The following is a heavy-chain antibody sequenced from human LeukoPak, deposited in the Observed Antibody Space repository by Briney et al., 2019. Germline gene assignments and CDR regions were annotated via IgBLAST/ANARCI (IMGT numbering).Heavy chain of an antibody. CDR1: GFTFDDFG. J-gene: IGHJ4*02. D-gene: IGHD6-19*01. CDR2: IHWNGGST. Sequence: GGSLRLSCAASGFTFDDFGMSWVCQAPGKGLEWVSGIHWNGGSTGYADSVKGRFTISRDNAKNSLYLQMNSLRAEDTALYYCARGYSSGCLDYWGQGSLVTVSS. CDR3: ARGYSSGCLDY. V-gene: IGHV3-20*04.